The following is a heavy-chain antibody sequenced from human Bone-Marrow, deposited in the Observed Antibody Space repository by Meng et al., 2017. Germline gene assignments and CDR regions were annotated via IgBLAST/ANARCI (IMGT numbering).Heavy chain of an antibody. V-gene: IGHV3-74*01. CDR2: INGDGGST. CDR1: GFTFSSYW. Sequence: GGSLRLSCAASGFTFSSYWMHWVRQAPGKGLMWVSRINGDGGSTSYADSVKGRFTISRDNAKNTLYLRMNSLRDEDTAVYYCARGRGDGYNSYGFNAFDMWGKGTMVTVSS. D-gene: IGHD5-24*01. CDR3: ARGRGDGYNSYGFNAFDM. J-gene: IGHJ3*02.